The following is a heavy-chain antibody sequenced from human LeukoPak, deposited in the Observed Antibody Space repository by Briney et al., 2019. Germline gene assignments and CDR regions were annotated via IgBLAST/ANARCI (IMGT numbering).Heavy chain of an antibody. CDR3: ARQRLELQRLHWFDP. Sequence: PSETLSLTCTVSGVSLSGSCFWGWIRQPPGKGLEWIGSIPYSGIVYYNPSLRSRVTISVDTSKNQFSLKLSSVTATDTAIYYCARQRLELQRLHWFDPWGQGTLVTVSS. J-gene: IGHJ5*02. V-gene: IGHV4-39*01. CDR1: GVSLSGSCF. D-gene: IGHD1-7*01. CDR2: IPYSGIV.